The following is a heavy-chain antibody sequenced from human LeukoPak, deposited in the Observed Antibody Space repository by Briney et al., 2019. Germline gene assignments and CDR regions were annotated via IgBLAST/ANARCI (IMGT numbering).Heavy chain of an antibody. J-gene: IGHJ2*01. D-gene: IGHD4-17*01. Sequence: GGSLTLYCAASGFTFSVYDMHWVRQATGKGLEWVSIIRSPGPTYYPGSLESRSTISRENAKTALFVLMNSLGDGNTAEYYGGREDTTGFDLWGRGTLVIVSS. CDR1: GFTFSVYD. V-gene: IGHV3-13*01. CDR2: IRSPGPT. CDR3: GREDTTGFDL.